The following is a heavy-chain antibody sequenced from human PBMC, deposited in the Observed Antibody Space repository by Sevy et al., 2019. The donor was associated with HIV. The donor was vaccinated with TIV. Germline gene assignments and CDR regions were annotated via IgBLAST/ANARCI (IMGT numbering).Heavy chain of an antibody. CDR2: IYYTGSA. Sequence: SETLSLTCSVSGGSISSYFWTWIRQPPGKGLEWIGHIYYTGSANYNPSLKSRVTISIDKSKSPFSLNLSSVTAADTAVYYCARDDASNPRVLDYWGQGALVTVSS. CDR1: GGSISSYF. J-gene: IGHJ4*02. V-gene: IGHV4-59*01. CDR3: ARDDASNPRVLDY. D-gene: IGHD3-3*01.